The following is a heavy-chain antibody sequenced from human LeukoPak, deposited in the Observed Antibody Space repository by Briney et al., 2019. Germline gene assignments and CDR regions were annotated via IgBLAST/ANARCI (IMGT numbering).Heavy chain of an antibody. CDR1: GGSISSGGYY. CDR2: IYYSGST. CDR3: ARATLPTTFDY. V-gene: IGHV4-31*03. D-gene: IGHD1-1*01. Sequence: SETLSLTCTVSGGSISSGGYYWSWIRQHPGKGLEWIGYIYYSGSTYYNPSLRSRVTISVDTSKNQFSLKLSSVTAADTAVYYCARATLPTTFDYWGQGTLVTVSS. J-gene: IGHJ4*02.